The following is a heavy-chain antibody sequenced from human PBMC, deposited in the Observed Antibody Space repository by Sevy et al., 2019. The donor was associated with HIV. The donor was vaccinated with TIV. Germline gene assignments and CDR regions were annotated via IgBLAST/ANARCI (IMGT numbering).Heavy chain of an antibody. J-gene: IGHJ4*02. CDR3: ETDKGGYDPVDY. V-gene: IGHV3-21*01. D-gene: IGHD5-12*01. CDR1: GFTFSSYT. Sequence: GGSLRLSCAASGFTFSSYTLNWVRQAPGKGLEWVSSISYSSEYIYYADSVKGRFTISRDNAKNALYLQMSSLRAEDAAVYYCETDKGGYDPVDYWGPGTLVTVSP. CDR2: ISYSSEYI.